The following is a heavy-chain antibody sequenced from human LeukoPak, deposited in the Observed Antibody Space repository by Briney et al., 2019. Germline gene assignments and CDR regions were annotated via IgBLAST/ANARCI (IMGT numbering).Heavy chain of an antibody. CDR3: AKDPNGDYIGAFDF. V-gene: IGHV3-43*02. Sequence: PGGSLRLSCAASGFTFDDYAMHWVRQAPGKGLEWVSAITANGGYTLYADAVKGRFTVSRDNSKNTLYLQINSLRPEDTAMYYCAKDPNGDYIGAFDFWGQGTMVTVSS. J-gene: IGHJ3*01. CDR1: GFTFDDYA. D-gene: IGHD4-17*01. CDR2: ITANGGYT.